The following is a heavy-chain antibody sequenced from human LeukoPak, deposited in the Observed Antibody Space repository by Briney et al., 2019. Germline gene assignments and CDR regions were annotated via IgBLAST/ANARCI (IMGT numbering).Heavy chain of an antibody. Sequence: SVKVSCKASGGTFSSYAIRWVRQAPGQGLEWMGGIIPIFGTANYAQKYQGRVTITADESTSTAYMELSSLRSEDTAVYYCARQGDTAMVAHYYHGMDVWGQRTTVTASS. J-gene: IGHJ6*02. CDR2: IIPIFGTA. V-gene: IGHV1-69*01. CDR3: ARQGDTAMVAHYYHGMDV. D-gene: IGHD5-18*01. CDR1: GGTFSSYA.